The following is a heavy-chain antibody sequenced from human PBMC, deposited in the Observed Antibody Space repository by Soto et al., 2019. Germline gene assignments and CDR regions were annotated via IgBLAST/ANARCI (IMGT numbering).Heavy chain of an antibody. D-gene: IGHD6-6*01. CDR1: GYTFSNYG. Sequence: QVQLVQSGTEVKKPGASVKVSCKASGYTFSNYGVSWVRQAPGQGLEWMGWISGYNGNINYAQNFQGRVSMTADPSTRTAYMDLRSLRSDDTDVYFCARKSSRSSWFDPWGQGTLVTVSS. CDR2: ISGYNGNI. V-gene: IGHV1-18*01. CDR3: ARKSSRSSWFDP. J-gene: IGHJ5*02.